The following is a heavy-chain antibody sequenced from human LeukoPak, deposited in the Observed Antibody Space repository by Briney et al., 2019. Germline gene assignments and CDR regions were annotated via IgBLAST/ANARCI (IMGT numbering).Heavy chain of an antibody. CDR2: INQDVSEK. Sequence: GSLRLSCAASGFTFSSSWMHWVRQAPGKGLEWVANINQDVSEKYYVDSVKGRFTISRDNARSSLYLQMNSLRAEDTAVYYCVRGAGFIADYWGQGTLVTVSS. D-gene: IGHD3-9*01. CDR3: VRGAGFIADY. V-gene: IGHV3-7*01. J-gene: IGHJ4*02. CDR1: GFTFSSSW.